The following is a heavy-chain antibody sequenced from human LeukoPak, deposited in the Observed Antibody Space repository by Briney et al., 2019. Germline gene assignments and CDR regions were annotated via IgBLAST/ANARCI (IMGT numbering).Heavy chain of an antibody. CDR3: ARQGYCSSIRCYNAFDI. J-gene: IGHJ3*02. CDR1: GGSISSGDYY. Sequence: SQTLSLTCTVSGGSISSGDYYWSWIRQPPGKGLGWIGYIYYSGSANYNPSLKSRVTISVDTSKNQFSLKLSSVTAADTAVYYCARQGYCSSIRCYNAFDIWGQGTMVTVSS. V-gene: IGHV4-30-4*08. D-gene: IGHD2-2*01. CDR2: IYYSGSA.